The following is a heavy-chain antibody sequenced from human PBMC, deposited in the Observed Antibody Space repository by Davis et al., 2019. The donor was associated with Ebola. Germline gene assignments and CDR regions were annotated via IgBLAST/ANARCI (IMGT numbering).Heavy chain of an antibody. CDR3: AREKWAVDTLDY. CDR1: GFTFSTYW. D-gene: IGHD6-19*01. CDR2: IKQDGSEK. J-gene: IGHJ4*02. Sequence: PGGSLRLSCAASGFTFSTYWMAWVRQAPGKGLEWVANIKQDGSEKYYVDSVKGRFTVSRDNAKNSLYLQMNSLRAEDTAVYYCAREKWAVDTLDYWGQGTLVTVSS. V-gene: IGHV3-7*03.